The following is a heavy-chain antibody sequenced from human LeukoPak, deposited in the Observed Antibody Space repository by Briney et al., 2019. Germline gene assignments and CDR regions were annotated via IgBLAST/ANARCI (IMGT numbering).Heavy chain of an antibody. D-gene: IGHD3-22*01. Sequence: GGSLRLSCAASGFTFSSYSMSWVRQAPGKGLEWVSYISYSSSSIYNADSVKGRFTISRDNAKNSLYLQMNSLRAEDTAVYYCAVGSGNYGYWGQGTLVTVSS. V-gene: IGHV3-48*04. CDR2: ISYSSSSI. J-gene: IGHJ4*02. CDR1: GFTFSSYS. CDR3: AVGSGNYGY.